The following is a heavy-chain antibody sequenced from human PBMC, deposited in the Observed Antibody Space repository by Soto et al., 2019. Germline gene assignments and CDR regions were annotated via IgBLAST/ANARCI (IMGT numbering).Heavy chain of an antibody. CDR2: IDSRNSYI. CDR1: GFTFSIYS. D-gene: IGHD3-10*01. Sequence: EVQLVESGGDLVQPGGSLRLSCVASGFTFSIYSMNWVRQAPGKGLEWVSHIDSRNSYIHYADSVKGRFTISRDNAKNSLYLQMNSLRDEDTAVYYCARDIHFDGNSYYHAFDYWGQGTLVTVSS. CDR3: ARDIHFDGNSYYHAFDY. V-gene: IGHV3-48*02. J-gene: IGHJ4*02.